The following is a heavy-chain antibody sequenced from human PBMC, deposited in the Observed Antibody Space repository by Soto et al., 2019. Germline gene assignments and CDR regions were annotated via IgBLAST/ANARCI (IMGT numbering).Heavy chain of an antibody. CDR2: IWYDGSNK. Sequence: QVQLVESGGGVVQPGRSLRLSCAASGFTFSSYGMHWVRQAPGKGLEWVAVIWYDGSNKYYADSVKGRFTISRDNSKNTLYLQMNSMRAEETAVYYCARDGGYSNYVYYYYGMDVWGQGTTVTVSS. CDR1: GFTFSSYG. V-gene: IGHV3-33*01. J-gene: IGHJ6*02. D-gene: IGHD4-4*01. CDR3: ARDGGYSNYVYYYYGMDV.